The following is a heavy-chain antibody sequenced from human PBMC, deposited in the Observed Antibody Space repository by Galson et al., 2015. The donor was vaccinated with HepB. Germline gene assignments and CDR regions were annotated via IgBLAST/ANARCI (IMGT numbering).Heavy chain of an antibody. D-gene: IGHD2-21*01. V-gene: IGHV5-51*01. Sequence: QSGAEVKKPGESLKISCKGSGYSFTSYWTGWVRQMPGKGLEWMGIIYPGDSGTRYSPSFQGQVTISADKSISTTYLQWSSLKASDTAMYYCARQMLAYCGVECDLDIWVKGTLVTVSS. J-gene: IGHJ3*02. CDR2: IYPGDSGT. CDR3: ARQMLAYCGVECDLDI. CDR1: GYSFTSYW.